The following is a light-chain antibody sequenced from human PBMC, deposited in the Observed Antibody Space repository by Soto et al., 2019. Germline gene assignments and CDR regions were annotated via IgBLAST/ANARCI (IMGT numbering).Light chain of an antibody. V-gene: IGLV2-14*03. Sequence: QSALTQPASVSGSPGQSITISCTGTSSDVGAYNFVSWYQQHPGKAPKLMIFDVSSRPSVVSDRFSGTKSGNTASLTISGLQAEDAGDYYCSSYTSSSTHVFGSGTKLTVL. CDR3: SSYTSSSTHV. CDR2: DVS. J-gene: IGLJ1*01. CDR1: SSDVGAYNF.